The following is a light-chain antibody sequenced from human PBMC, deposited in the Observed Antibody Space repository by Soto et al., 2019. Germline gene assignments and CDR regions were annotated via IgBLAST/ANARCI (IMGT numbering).Light chain of an antibody. CDR1: QSVFYSSYNNNY. CDR3: QQYYSFPST. CDR2: WAS. Sequence: DIVMTQSPDSLAVSLGERATINCKSSQSVFYSSYNNNYLAWYQQKSGQPPKPLFFWASTRESGVPDRFSACGSGTDFTLTISSLQAEDVAVYYCQQYYSFPSTFGPGTKVDI. V-gene: IGKV4-1*01. J-gene: IGKJ3*01.